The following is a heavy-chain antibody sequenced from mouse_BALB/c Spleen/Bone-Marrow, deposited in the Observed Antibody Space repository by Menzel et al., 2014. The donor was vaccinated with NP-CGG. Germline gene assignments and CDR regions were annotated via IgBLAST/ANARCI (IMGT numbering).Heavy chain of an antibody. CDR1: GFNIKDTY. CDR2: IDPANGNT. CDR3: ARWEYYAMDY. V-gene: IGHV14-3*02. J-gene: IGHJ4*01. Sequence: VQLKEPGAELVKPGASVKSSCTASGFNIKDTYMHWVKQRPEQGLEWIGRIDPANGNTKYDPKFQGKATITADTSSNTASLQLSSLTTEDTAVYYCARWEYYAMDYWGQGTSVTVSS. D-gene: IGHD4-1*01.